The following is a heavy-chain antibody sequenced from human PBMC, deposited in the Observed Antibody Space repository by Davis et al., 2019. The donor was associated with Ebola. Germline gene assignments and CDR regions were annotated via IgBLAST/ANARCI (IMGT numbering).Heavy chain of an antibody. D-gene: IGHD2-15*01. CDR1: GDTLTSYA. Sequence: SVKVSCKAVGDTLTSYAMTWVRQAPGQGLEWMGGIIPVFRTANYAQKFQGRVTITADESTRTAYMELNGLRSEDTTVYYCAHLGPQRYCSGGGCHGYLDYWGQGTLVTVSS. CDR3: AHLGPQRYCSGGGCHGYLDY. V-gene: IGHV1-69*13. CDR2: IIPVFRTA. J-gene: IGHJ4*02.